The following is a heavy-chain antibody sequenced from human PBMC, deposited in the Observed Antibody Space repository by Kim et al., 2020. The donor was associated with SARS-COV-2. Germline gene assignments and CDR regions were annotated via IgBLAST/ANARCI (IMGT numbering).Heavy chain of an antibody. J-gene: IGHJ3*02. CDR3: ARDLEAEGAFDI. Sequence: SGKRRFTISRDNSKNTLHLQMNSVGAEDTAVYYCARDLEAEGAFDIWGQGTMVTVSS. V-gene: IGHV3-53*01.